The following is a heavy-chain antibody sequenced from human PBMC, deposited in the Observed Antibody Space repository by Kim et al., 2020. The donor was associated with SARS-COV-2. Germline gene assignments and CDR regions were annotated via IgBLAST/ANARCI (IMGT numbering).Heavy chain of an antibody. Sequence: GGSLRHSCAASGFTFSSYAMSWVRQAPGKGLEWVSVIYSGGSSTYYADSVKGRFTISRDNSKNTLYLQMNSLRAEDTAVYYCAKVRYSSSWSFFDYWGQG. CDR3: AKVRYSSSWSFFDY. CDR1: GFTFSSYA. J-gene: IGHJ4*02. D-gene: IGHD6-13*01. V-gene: IGHV3-23*03. CDR2: IYSGGSST.